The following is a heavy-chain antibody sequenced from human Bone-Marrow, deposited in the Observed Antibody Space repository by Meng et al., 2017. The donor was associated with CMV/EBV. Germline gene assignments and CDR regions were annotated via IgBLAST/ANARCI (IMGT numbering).Heavy chain of an antibody. CDR2: IYYNGDT. V-gene: IGHV4-30-4*01. CDR1: SCGDSY. Sequence: SCGDSYWSWLRQSPEQCLEWIGYIYYNGDTYYHPSLKSRVTISVDTSQRQFSLKLSSVTAADTAVYYCARCVGVVDSSGYYSQFFDYWGQGSLVTVSS. CDR3: ARCVGVVDSSGYYSQFFDY. D-gene: IGHD3-22*01. J-gene: IGHJ4*02.